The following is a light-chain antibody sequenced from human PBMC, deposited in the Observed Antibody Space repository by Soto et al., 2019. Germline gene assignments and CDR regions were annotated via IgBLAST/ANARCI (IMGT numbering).Light chain of an antibody. CDR3: QQYFDVPFT. CDR2: WAS. J-gene: IGKJ4*01. Sequence: DIVMIQAPDSLAVSRGERATINCKSSHSVLRSSNNKNSLAWFQQKPGQPPQLIIYWASTRESGVPERFSGSGSGTDFTLTISSLEAEDVAFYWCQQYFDVPFTFGGGTKVDIK. V-gene: IGKV4-1*01. CDR1: HSVLRSSNNKNS.